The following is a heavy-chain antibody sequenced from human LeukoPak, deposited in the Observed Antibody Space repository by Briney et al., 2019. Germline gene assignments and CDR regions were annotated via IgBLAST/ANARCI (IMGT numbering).Heavy chain of an antibody. V-gene: IGHV4-39*07. Sequence: SETLSLTCTVSGGSISSSSYYWGWIRQPPGKGLEWIGSTYYSGSTYYNPSLKSRVTISVDTSKNQFSLKLSSVTAADTAVYYCARDGHYYGSGSLYFDYWGQGTLVTVSS. D-gene: IGHD3-10*01. CDR3: ARDGHYYGSGSLYFDY. CDR1: GGSISSSSYY. CDR2: TYYSGST. J-gene: IGHJ4*02.